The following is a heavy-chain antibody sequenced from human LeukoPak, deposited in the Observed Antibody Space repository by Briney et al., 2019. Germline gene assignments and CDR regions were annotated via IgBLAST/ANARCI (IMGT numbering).Heavy chain of an antibody. CDR3: ARERYFGSGTSYFDF. V-gene: IGHV3-11*04. CDR1: GFTFSDNF. Sequence: GGSLRLSCSASGFTFSDNFMSWIRQTPGKGLEWISYISSSGYSTYYADPVKGRFTISRDNARNSLYLQMNSLRAEDTAVYYCARERYFGSGTSYFDFWGQGALVTVSS. CDR2: ISSSGYST. D-gene: IGHD3-10*01. J-gene: IGHJ4*02.